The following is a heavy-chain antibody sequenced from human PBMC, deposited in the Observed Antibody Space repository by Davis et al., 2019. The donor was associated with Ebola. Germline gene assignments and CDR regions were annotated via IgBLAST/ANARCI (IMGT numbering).Heavy chain of an antibody. V-gene: IGHV3-30*18. CDR1: GFTSSSYG. CDR3: AKDLYSGSYLFDY. D-gene: IGHD1-26*01. CDR2: ISYDGSNK. J-gene: IGHJ4*02. Sequence: PGGSLTPSCAASGFTSSSYGMHWVRQAPGKGLEWVAVISYDGSNKYYADSVKGRFTISRDNSKNTLYLQMNSLRAEDTAVYYCAKDLYSGSYLFDYWGQGTLVTVSS.